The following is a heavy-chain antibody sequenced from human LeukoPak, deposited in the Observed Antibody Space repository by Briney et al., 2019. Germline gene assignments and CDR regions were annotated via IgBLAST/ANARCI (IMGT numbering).Heavy chain of an antibody. V-gene: IGHV3-23*01. CDR2: ISSSGDNT. J-gene: IGHJ4*02. Sequence: GGSLRLSCAASGFTFNLYAMSWVRQAPGRGLEWVSAISSSGDNTYYADSVKGRFTISRDNSKNTLYLQMNSLRAEDTAVYYCAKDLSEVCSSTSCYNAGFDYWGQGTLVTVSS. CDR1: GFTFNLYA. D-gene: IGHD2-2*02. CDR3: AKDLSEVCSSTSCYNAGFDY.